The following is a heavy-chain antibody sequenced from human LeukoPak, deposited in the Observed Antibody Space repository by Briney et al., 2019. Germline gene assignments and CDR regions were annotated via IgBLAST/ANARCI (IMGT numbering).Heavy chain of an antibody. CDR1: GFTFTGYY. CDR2: IIPNSGDT. V-gene: IGHV1-2*06. CDR3: ARAIRTGLFDY. J-gene: IGHJ4*02. D-gene: IGHD3/OR15-3a*01. Sequence: ASVKVSCKTSGFTFTGYYMHWVRQAPGPGPEWMGRIIPNSGDTNCAKRFQGRVTMTRDTSISTVYMELSSLGADDTAIYYCARAIRTGLFDYWGQGTLLTVSS.